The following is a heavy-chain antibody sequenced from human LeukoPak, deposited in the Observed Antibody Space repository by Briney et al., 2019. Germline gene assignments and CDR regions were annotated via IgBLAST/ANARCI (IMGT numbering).Heavy chain of an antibody. CDR3: AEDGLYYDGSAHVYYFDY. V-gene: IGHV3-23*01. CDR1: GFTFSGYA. CDR2: ITGSGDYT. J-gene: IGHJ4*02. D-gene: IGHD3-22*01. Sequence: GGSLRLSCAASGFTFSGYAMTGVRQAPGKGLEWVSSITGSGDYTYYIDSVKGRFTISRDNSKNILYLQMNSLRGVYSCLCCCAEDGLYYDGSAHVYYFDYWGQGTLVAVSS.